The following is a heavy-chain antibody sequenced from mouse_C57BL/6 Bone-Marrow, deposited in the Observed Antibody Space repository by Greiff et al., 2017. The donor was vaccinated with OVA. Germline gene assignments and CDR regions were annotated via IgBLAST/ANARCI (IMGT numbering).Heavy chain of an antibody. CDR3: TTSPYDGYCVWFAY. CDR1: GFNIKDDY. D-gene: IGHD2-3*01. CDR2: IDPENGDT. J-gene: IGHJ3*01. V-gene: IGHV14-4*01. Sequence: EVQLVESGAELVRPGASVKLSCTASGFNIKDDYMHWVKQRPEQGLEWIGWIDPENGDTEYASKFQGKATITADTSSNTAYLQLSSLTSEDTAVYYCTTSPYDGYCVWFAYWGQGTLVTVSA.